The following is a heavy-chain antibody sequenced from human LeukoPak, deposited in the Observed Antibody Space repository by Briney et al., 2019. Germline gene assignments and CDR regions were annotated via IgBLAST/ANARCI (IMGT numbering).Heavy chain of an antibody. Sequence: GRSLRPSCATAAFTLSTNGIHSVPQAPGKGRGLVTMIAHDGVTKYYTDSVKGRFTISRDNSRNTLYLQMNSLRPEDTAVYYCARDWGASNWYNWFDPWGQGTLVTVSS. CDR1: AFTLSTNG. CDR3: ARDWGASNWYNWFDP. CDR2: IAHDGVTK. D-gene: IGHD4-11*01. J-gene: IGHJ5*02. V-gene: IGHV3-30*19.